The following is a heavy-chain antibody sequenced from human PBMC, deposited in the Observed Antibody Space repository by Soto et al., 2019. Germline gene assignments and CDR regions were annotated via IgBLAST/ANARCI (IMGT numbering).Heavy chain of an antibody. CDR2: IYSGGST. CDR3: ARSISDDILTGYYGGWFGP. J-gene: IGHJ5*02. D-gene: IGHD3-9*01. V-gene: IGHV3-53*04. CDR1: GFTVSSNY. Sequence: GSLRLSCATSGFTVSSNYMSWVRQAPGKGLEWVSVIYSGGSTYYADSVKGRFTISRHNSKNTLYLQMNSLRAEDTAVYYCARSISDDILTGYYGGWFGPWGQGTLVTVSS.